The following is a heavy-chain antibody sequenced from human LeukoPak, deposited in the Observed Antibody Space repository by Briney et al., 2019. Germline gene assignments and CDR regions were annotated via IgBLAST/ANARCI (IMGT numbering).Heavy chain of an antibody. V-gene: IGHV4-30-2*01. Sequence: SQTLSLTCAVSGGSISSGGYSWSWIRQPPGKGLEWIGYIYDSGTTYYNPSLKSRVTISVDRSKNQFSLKLISVTAADTAVYYCARSRSDFDYWGQGTLVTVSS. CDR1: GGSISSGGYS. CDR2: IYDSGTT. CDR3: ARSRSDFDY. D-gene: IGHD3-10*01. J-gene: IGHJ4*02.